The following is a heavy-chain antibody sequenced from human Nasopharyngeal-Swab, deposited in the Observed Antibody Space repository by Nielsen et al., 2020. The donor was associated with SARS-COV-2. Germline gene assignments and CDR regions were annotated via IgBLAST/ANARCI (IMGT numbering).Heavy chain of an antibody. CDR2: IKQDGSEK. CDR3: ARLESSSWYWSY. J-gene: IGHJ4*02. Sequence: GESLTISCAASGFTFSSYWMSWVRQAPGKGLEWVANIKQDGSEKYYVDSVKGRFSISRDNAKNSLYLQMNSLRAEDTAVYYCARLESSSWYWSYWGQGTLVNVSS. V-gene: IGHV3-7*01. D-gene: IGHD6-13*01. CDR1: GFTFSSYW.